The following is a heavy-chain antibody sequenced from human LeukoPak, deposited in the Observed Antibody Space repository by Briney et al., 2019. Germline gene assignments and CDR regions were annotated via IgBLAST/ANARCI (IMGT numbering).Heavy chain of an antibody. V-gene: IGHV4-39*01. Sequence: SETLSLTCTVSGGSISSSSYYWGWIRQPPGKGLEWIGSIYYSGSTYYNPSLKSRVTISVDTSKNQFSLKLSSVTAADTAVYYCARLPDSSGYQPLDYWGQGTLVTVSS. CDR3: ARLPDSSGYQPLDY. D-gene: IGHD3-22*01. J-gene: IGHJ4*02. CDR2: IYYSGST. CDR1: GGSISSSSYY.